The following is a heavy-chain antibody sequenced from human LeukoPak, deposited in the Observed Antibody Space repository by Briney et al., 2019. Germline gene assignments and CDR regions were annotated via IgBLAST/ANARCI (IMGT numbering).Heavy chain of an antibody. CDR2: ISGSGGST. CDR1: GLSVNNNY. V-gene: IGHV3-23*01. J-gene: IGHJ6*02. Sequence: GGSLRLSCVASGLSVNNNYMSWVRQAPGKGLEWVSAISGSGGSTYYADSVKGRFTISRDNSKNTLYLQMNSLRAEDTAVYYCAKDQAMGSRFGELLGPYYYYYGMDVWGQGTTVTVSS. D-gene: IGHD3-10*01. CDR3: AKDQAMGSRFGELLGPYYYYYGMDV.